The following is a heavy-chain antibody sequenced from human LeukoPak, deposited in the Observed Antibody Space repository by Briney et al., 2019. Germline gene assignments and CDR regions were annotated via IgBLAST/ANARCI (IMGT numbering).Heavy chain of an antibody. D-gene: IGHD5-12*01. J-gene: IGHJ6*03. CDR2: IYYGASA. V-gene: IGHV4-59*12. Sequence: SETLSLTCTVSGGSISSYYWSWIRQPPGKGLEWIGYIYYGASAYYNPSLKSRVTISADRPKNQFSLKLTSVTAADTAVYYCARGYSGYDKKDYYHYYYMDVWGKGTAVTVSS. CDR1: GGSISSYY. CDR3: ARGYSGYDKKDYYHYYYMDV.